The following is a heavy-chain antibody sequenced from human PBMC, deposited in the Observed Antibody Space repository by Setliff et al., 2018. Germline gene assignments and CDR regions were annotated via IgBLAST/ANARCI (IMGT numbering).Heavy chain of an antibody. Sequence: GASVKVSCKASGYTFTSYYMHWVRQAPGQGLEWMGIINPSGGSASYAQKFQGRVTMTRDTSTSTVYMELSSLRSEDTAVYYCATSYSGSYYGYWGQGTLVTVSS. CDR1: GYTFTSYY. CDR2: INPSGGSA. D-gene: IGHD1-26*01. CDR3: ATSYSGSYYGY. V-gene: IGHV1-46*01. J-gene: IGHJ4*02.